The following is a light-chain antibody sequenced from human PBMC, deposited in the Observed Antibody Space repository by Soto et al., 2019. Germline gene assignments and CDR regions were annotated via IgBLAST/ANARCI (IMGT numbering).Light chain of an antibody. Sequence: DIVLTQSPGTLSLSPGERATLSCRASQSVSSSYLAWYQQKPGQAPRLLIYGASSRATGIPDRFSGSGSGTDFTLTISRLEPEDFAVYYCQQYGSSPPRVTFGPGTKVD. V-gene: IGKV3-20*01. CDR3: QQYGSSPPRVT. CDR2: GAS. CDR1: QSVSSSY. J-gene: IGKJ3*01.